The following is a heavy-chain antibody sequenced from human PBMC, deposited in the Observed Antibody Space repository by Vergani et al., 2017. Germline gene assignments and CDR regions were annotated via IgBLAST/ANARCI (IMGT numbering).Heavy chain of an antibody. CDR3: TRSPDYGGNFDSNWFDP. CDR1: GFTFSGSA. D-gene: IGHD4-23*01. Sequence: EVQLVESGGGLVQPGGSLKLSCAASGFTFSGSAMHWVRQASGKGLEWVGRIRSKANSYATAYAASVKGRFTISRDDSKNTAYLQTNSLKTEDTAVYYCTRSPDYGGNFDSNWFDPWGQGTLVTVSS. V-gene: IGHV3-73*02. CDR2: IRSKANSYAT. J-gene: IGHJ5*02.